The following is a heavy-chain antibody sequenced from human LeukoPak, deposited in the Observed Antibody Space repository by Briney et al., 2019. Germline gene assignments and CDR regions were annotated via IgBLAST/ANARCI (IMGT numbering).Heavy chain of an antibody. CDR3: ARALPHRRLMDTTMEQHWFDP. J-gene: IGHJ5*02. Sequence: ASVKVSCKASGYIFTSYFMHWVRRAPGQGLEWMGLINPSGGSTRYAQKFQGRVTMTRDMSTCTVYMELSSLRSEDTAVYYCARALPHRRLMDTTMEQHWFDPWGQGTLVTVSS. V-gene: IGHV1-46*01. D-gene: IGHD5-18*01. CDR1: GYIFTSYF. CDR2: INPSGGST.